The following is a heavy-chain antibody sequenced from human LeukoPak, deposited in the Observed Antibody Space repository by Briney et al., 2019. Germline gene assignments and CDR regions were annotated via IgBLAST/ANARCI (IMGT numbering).Heavy chain of an antibody. V-gene: IGHV4-30-4*08. CDR3: ARDGREDYYGSGSYYPFDY. J-gene: IGHJ4*02. CDR1: GGSISSGDYY. Sequence: SQTLSLTCTVSGGSISSGDYYWSWIRQPPGKGLEWIGYIYYSGSTYYNPSLKSRVTISVDTSKNQFSLKLSSVTAADTAVYYCARDGREDYYGSGSYYPFDYWGQGTLVTVSS. CDR2: IYYSGST. D-gene: IGHD3-10*01.